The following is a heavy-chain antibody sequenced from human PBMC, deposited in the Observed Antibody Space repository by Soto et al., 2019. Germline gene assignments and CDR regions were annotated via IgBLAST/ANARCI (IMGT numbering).Heavy chain of an antibody. CDR2: INHSGST. J-gene: IGHJ6*02. Sequence: PSETLSLTGAVYGGSFSGYYWSWIRQPPGKGLEWIGEINHSGSTNYNPSLKSRVTISVDTSKNQFSLNLSSVTAADTAVYYCARGPYCSGGTCYRGMDVWGQGTTVTVSS. CDR1: GGSFSGYY. CDR3: ARGPYCSGGTCYRGMDV. V-gene: IGHV4-34*01. D-gene: IGHD2-15*01.